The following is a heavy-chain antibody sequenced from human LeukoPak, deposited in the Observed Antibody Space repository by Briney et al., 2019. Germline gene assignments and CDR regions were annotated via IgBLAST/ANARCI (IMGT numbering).Heavy chain of an antibody. D-gene: IGHD4-17*01. V-gene: IGHV3-48*03. CDR3: ARDNGDSSDY. CDR2: ISSASSSI. CDR1: GFTLRSYV. Sequence: GDSLTLSCAVSGFTLRSYVMKCVRQAPGKALEWISHISSASSSIYYADSVKGRFTISRDNAKNSLYLQMTSLRAEDTAVYYCARDNGDSSDYWGQGTLVTVSS. J-gene: IGHJ4*02.